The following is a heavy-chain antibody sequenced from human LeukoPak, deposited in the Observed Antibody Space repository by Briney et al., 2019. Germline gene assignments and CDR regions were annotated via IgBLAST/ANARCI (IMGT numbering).Heavy chain of an antibody. V-gene: IGHV1-46*01. J-gene: IGHJ4*02. CDR1: GYTFTSYY. CDR2: INPSGGST. D-gene: IGHD3-22*01. CDR3: ARASGRTYYYDSSGSDY. Sequence: ASVKVSCKASGYTFTSYYMHWVRQAPGQGLEWMGIINPSGGSTSYAQKFQGRVTMTRNTSISTAYMELSSLRSEDTAVYYCARASGRTYYYDSSGSDYRGQGTLVTVSS.